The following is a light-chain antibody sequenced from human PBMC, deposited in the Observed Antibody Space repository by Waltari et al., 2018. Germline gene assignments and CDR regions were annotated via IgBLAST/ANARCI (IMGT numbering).Light chain of an antibody. CDR3: LQYDNWPRV. V-gene: IGKV3-15*01. J-gene: IGKJ2*01. CDR2: GAS. CDR1: QSVSSN. Sequence: EIVMTQSPATLSVSPGERVTLSCRASQSVSSNLAWFQKKPGQAPRLLIYGASTRATGFSARFRGSGSGTEFTLTISSLQSEDFAVYFCLQYDNWPRVFGQGTKLEIK.